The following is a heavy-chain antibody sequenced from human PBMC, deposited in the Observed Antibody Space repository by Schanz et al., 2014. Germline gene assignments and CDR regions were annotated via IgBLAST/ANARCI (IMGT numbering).Heavy chain of an antibody. J-gene: IGHJ3*02. CDR3: ARGAISMGRGGYVGYFDI. D-gene: IGHD5-12*01. V-gene: IGHV3-33*01. Sequence: QVQLVESGGGVVQPGRSLRLSCAASGFTFSSYGMHWVRQAPGKGLEWVALISYDGSSKNHADSVQGRFTISRDNSKNSLYLLNVNMRTEDTAVYYGARGAISMGRGGYVGYFDIWGQGTMVTVSS. CDR2: ISYDGSSK. CDR1: GFTFSSYG.